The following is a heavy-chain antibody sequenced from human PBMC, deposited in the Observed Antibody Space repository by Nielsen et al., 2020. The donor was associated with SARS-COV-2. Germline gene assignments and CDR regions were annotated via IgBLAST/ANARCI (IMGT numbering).Heavy chain of an antibody. CDR2: ISSGSSFI. CDR1: ESTPSSYS. CDR3: ARGRNSYDYEHHYYYGMDV. J-gene: IGHJ6*02. D-gene: IGHD3-16*01. Sequence: GGSLRPSCAASESTPSSYSMNWVRQPPGKGLQWVPSISSGSSFIYYADSVKGRSITSRDNAKNSLYLQMNSLRAEDTAVYYCARGRNSYDYEHHYYYGMDVWGRGTTVTVSS. V-gene: IGHV3-21*01.